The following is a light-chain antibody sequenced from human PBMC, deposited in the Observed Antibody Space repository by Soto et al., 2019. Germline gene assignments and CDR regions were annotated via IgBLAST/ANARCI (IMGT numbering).Light chain of an antibody. CDR3: QQYSNYFPT. J-gene: IGKJ1*01. CDR1: QSLSTW. Sequence: DIQSTQSPSTLSASVGYRFTSTGRASQSLSTWLAWYQQKPVKAPKLLISDATSLESGVPSRFSGSGSGTEFTLAISSLQPDDFATYYCQQYSNYFPTFGKGTKVDIK. V-gene: IGKV1-5*01. CDR2: DAT.